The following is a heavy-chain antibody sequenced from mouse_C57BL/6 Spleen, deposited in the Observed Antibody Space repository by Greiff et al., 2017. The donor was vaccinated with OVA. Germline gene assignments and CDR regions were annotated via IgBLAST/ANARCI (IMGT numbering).Heavy chain of an antibody. CDR2: IDPSDSAT. D-gene: IGHD1-1*01. Sequence: QVQLQQPGAELVRPGSSVKLSCKASGYTFTSYWMHWVKQRPIQGLEWIGNIDPSDSATHYNQKFKDKATLTVDKSSSTAYMQLSSLTSEDSAVYYCARDYYGEDYWGQGTTLTVSS. V-gene: IGHV1-52*01. J-gene: IGHJ2*01. CDR1: GYTFTSYW. CDR3: ARDYYGEDY.